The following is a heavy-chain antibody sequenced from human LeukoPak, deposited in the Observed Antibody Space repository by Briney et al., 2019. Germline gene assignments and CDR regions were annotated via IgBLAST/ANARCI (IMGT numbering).Heavy chain of an antibody. J-gene: IGHJ4*02. CDR3: ARQGGYDLFDY. V-gene: IGHV4-39*01. CDR2: IYYSGST. D-gene: IGHD5-12*01. Sequence: PSETLSLTCAVSGGSISSSNWWSWVRQPPGKGLEWIGSIYYSGSTYYNPSLKSRVTISVDTSKNQFSLKLSSVTAADTAVYYCARQGGYDLFDYWGQGTLVTVSS. CDR1: GGSISSSNW.